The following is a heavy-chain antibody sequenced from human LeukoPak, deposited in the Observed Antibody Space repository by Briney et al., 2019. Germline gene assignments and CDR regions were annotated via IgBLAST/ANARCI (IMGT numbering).Heavy chain of an antibody. J-gene: IGHJ4*02. CDR2: INTYNRNT. CDR1: GYTFTNYA. Sequence: GASVKVSCKASGYTFTNYAISWVRQAPGQGLEWMGWINTYNRNTKYAQKFQGRVTMTTDTSTSTAYMELRSLRSDDTAVYYCARGGATVTTHFDYWGLGTLVTVSS. D-gene: IGHD4-17*01. CDR3: ARGGATVTTHFDY. V-gene: IGHV1-18*01.